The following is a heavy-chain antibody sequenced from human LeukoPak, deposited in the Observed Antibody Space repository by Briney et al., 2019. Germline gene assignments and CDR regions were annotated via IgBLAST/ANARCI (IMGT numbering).Heavy chain of an antibody. CDR2: ISYDGSNK. Sequence: PGRSLRLSCAASGFTFSSYAMHWVRQAPGKGLEWVAVISYDGSNKYYADSVKGRFTISRDNSKNTLYLQMNSLRAEDTAVYYCARVIAAAGVSYHYGMDVWGQGTTVTVSS. V-gene: IGHV3-30*04. CDR3: ARVIAAAGVSYHYGMDV. CDR1: GFTFSSYA. D-gene: IGHD6-13*01. J-gene: IGHJ6*02.